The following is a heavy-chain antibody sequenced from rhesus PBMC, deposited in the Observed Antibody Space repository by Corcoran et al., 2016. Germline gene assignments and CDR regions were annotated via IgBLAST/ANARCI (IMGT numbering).Heavy chain of an antibody. CDR2: IKDNSGST. Sequence: QVQLQESGPGLVKPSETLSLTCAVSGGSISSSHWWSWIRPPPGQGLGWIGGIKDNSGSTNYNPALKSRVTISKDASKNQFSLKLTSVTAADTAVYYCARAAAGVWLSFDYWGQGVLVTVSS. J-gene: IGHJ4*01. CDR3: ARAAAGVWLSFDY. V-gene: IGHV4S19*01. CDR1: GGSISSSHW. D-gene: IGHD6-25*01.